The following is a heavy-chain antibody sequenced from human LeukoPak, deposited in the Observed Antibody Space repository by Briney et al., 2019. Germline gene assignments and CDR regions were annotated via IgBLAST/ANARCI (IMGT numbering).Heavy chain of an antibody. V-gene: IGHV3-23*01. D-gene: IGHD3-10*01. CDR3: GKDTAYYGSGSYPDY. Sequence: GGTLRLSCAASGFTFSSYGMSWVRQAPGKGLEWVSAISGSGGSTYYADSVKGRFTISRDNSKNTLYLQMNSLRAEDTAVYYCGKDTAYYGSGSYPDYWGQGTLVTVSS. CDR1: GFTFSSYG. CDR2: ISGSGGST. J-gene: IGHJ4*02.